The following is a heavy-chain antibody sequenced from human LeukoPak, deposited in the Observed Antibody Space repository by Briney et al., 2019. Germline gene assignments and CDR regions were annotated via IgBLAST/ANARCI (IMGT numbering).Heavy chain of an antibody. D-gene: IGHD3-10*01. V-gene: IGHV3-48*03. CDR2: ISSSGSTI. Sequence: GGSLRLSCAASGFTLSSYEMNWVRQAPGKGLEWVSYISSSGSTIYYAASVKGRFTISRDNAKNSLYLQMNSLRAEDTAVYYCARDGKGRNRIGYYFDYWGQGALVTVSS. CDR3: ARDGKGRNRIGYYFDY. CDR1: GFTLSSYE. J-gene: IGHJ4*02.